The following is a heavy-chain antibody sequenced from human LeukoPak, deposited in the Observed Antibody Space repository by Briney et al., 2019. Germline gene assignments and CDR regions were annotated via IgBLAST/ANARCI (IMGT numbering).Heavy chain of an antibody. D-gene: IGHD3-3*01. J-gene: IGHJ4*02. CDR1: GFNFPNYA. CDR2: ISSRGDST. V-gene: IGHV3-23*01. CDR3: AKGPRPDLTVAHTIEN. Sequence: PGGSLRLSCAASGFNFPNYAMSWVRQAPERGLEWVSTISSRGDSTYDADSVKGRFTISRDNSKSSLYLQLDSLRAEDTAVYYCAKGPRPDLTVAHTIENWCQGTLVTVSS.